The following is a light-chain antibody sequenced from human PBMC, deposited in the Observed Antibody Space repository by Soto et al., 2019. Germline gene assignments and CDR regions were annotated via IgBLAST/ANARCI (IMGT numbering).Light chain of an antibody. CDR2: AAS. Sequence: DIQMTQTPSSLSASVGDRVTITCRTSQSINSNYLNWYQQKPGKAPKLLIYAASTLQSGVPSRFSGSGSGTDFTLTISSLQPEDFATYYCQPSYGNPRTFGQGTRLEIK. CDR3: QPSYGNPRT. CDR1: QSINSNY. J-gene: IGKJ2*02. V-gene: IGKV1-39*01.